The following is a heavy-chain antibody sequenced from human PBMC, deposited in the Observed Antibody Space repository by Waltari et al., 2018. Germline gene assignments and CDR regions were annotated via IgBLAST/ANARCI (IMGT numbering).Heavy chain of an antibody. J-gene: IGHJ6*02. D-gene: IGHD3-16*01. CDR3: ARFLWRVSYGLDV. CDR1: GDSFSGYY. V-gene: IGHV3-23*01. CDR2: VAGNEGSEADTP. Sequence: MHLQQWGAGLLKPSETLSLTCAVYGDSFSGYYWTWIRQFPGKGLEWVSAVAGNEGSEADTPYYTDSALGRFTVSRDNSKNTLYLQMNNLRSEDTAIYYCARFLWRVSYGLDVWGQGAAVTVSS.